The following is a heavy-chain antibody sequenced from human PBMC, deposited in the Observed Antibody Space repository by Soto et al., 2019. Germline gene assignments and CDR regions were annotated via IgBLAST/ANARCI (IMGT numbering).Heavy chain of an antibody. V-gene: IGHV3-13*01. J-gene: IGHJ6*02. D-gene: IGHD4-4*01. CDR1: GFTFSSYD. Sequence: GGSLRLSCAASGFTFSSYDMHWVRQATGKGLEWVSAIGTAGDTYYPGSVKGRFTISRENAKNSLYLQMNSLRAGDTAVYYCAKDLEGNYDSDDYYYYGMDVWGQGTTVTVSS. CDR3: AKDLEGNYDSDDYYYYGMDV. CDR2: IGTAGDT.